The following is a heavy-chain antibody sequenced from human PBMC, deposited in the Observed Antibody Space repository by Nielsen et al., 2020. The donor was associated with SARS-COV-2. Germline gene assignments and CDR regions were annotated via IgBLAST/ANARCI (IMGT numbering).Heavy chain of an antibody. CDR1: GGSISSSSYY. V-gene: IGHV4-61*05. Sequence: SETLSLTCTVSGGSISSSSYYWGWIRQPPGKGLEWIGYIYYSGSTNYNPSLKSRVTISVDTSKNQFSLKLSSVTAADTAVYYCARGCSGGSCYDYWGQGTLVTVSS. CDR3: ARGCSGGSCYDY. CDR2: IYYSGST. J-gene: IGHJ4*02. D-gene: IGHD2-15*01.